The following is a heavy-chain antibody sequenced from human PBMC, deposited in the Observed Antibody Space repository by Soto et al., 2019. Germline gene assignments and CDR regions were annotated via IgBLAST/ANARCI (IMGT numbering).Heavy chain of an antibody. CDR1: GGTFGSYA. V-gene: IGHV1-69*01. J-gene: IGHJ6*02. D-gene: IGHD2-2*01. Sequence: QVQLVQSGAEVKKPGSSVKVSCKASGGTFGSYAISWVRQAPGQGLECMGGIIPIPGTANYAQKFQGSFTIPADESTSTAYMELSSLRSEDTAVYYCARSQGSSTSLEIYYYYYYGMDVWGQGTTVTVSS. CDR2: IIPIPGTA. CDR3: ARSQGSSTSLEIYYYYYYGMDV.